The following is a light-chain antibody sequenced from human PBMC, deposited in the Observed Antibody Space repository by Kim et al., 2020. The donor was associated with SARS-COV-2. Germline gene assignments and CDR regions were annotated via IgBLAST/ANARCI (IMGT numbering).Light chain of an antibody. CDR3: MQGLQPLYS. V-gene: IGKV2D-29*01. J-gene: IGKJ2*03. CDR1: QSLLHSDGKTS. Sequence: QPASISCKSSQSLLHSDGKTSLYWYLQKPGQPPQLLIYEVSKRFSGVPERFSGSGSGTDFTLKISRVEAEDVGLYYCMQGLQPLYSFGQGTKLEI. CDR2: EVS.